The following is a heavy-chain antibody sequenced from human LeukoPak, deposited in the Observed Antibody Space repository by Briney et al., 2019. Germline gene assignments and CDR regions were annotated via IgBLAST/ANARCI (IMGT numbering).Heavy chain of an antibody. CDR3: ASTYDSSGYYWFDP. CDR1: GGSISSYY. Sequence: SETLSLTCTVSGGSISSYYWSWIRQPAGKGLEWIGRIYTSGSTNYNPSLKSRVTMSVDTSKNQFSLKLSSVTAADTAVYYYASTYDSSGYYWFDPWGQGTLVTVSS. J-gene: IGHJ5*02. D-gene: IGHD3-22*01. CDR2: IYTSGST. V-gene: IGHV4-4*07.